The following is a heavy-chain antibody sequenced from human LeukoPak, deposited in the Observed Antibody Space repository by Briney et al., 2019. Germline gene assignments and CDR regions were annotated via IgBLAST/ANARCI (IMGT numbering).Heavy chain of an antibody. J-gene: IGHJ4*02. CDR1: GFTFSSHW. CDR3: ARGGWYYFDY. CDR2: IKQDGSDI. V-gene: IGHV3-7*04. D-gene: IGHD3-22*01. Sequence: GGSLRLSCAASGFTFSSHWMSWVRQAPGKGLEWVACIKQDGSDIYYVDSVKGRFTISRDNAKNSLYLQMNSLRVEDTAVYYCARGGWYYFDYWGQGTLVTVPS.